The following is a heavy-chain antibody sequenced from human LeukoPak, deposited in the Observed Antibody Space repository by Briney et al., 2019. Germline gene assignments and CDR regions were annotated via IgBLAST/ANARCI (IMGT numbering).Heavy chain of an antibody. V-gene: IGHV3-21*01. CDR3: ARGSIRRYSSVGCLGY. J-gene: IGHJ4*02. D-gene: IGHD6-19*01. CDR2: ISSGFTYS. Sequence: GGSLRLSCTTSAFTLTTYRMHWVRQAPGMGLERVSSISSGFTYSSYADSVKGRFTMSGDNAKNSLYLQMNSLRAEDTAVYYCARGSIRRYSSVGCLGYWGQGTLVTVSS. CDR1: AFTLTTYR.